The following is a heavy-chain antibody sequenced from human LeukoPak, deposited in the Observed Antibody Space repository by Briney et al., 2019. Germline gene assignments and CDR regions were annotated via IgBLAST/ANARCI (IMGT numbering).Heavy chain of an antibody. V-gene: IGHV4-39*01. CDR2: IYYSGST. CDR3: ASSNDILTGYYGN. D-gene: IGHD3-9*01. J-gene: IGHJ4*02. Sequence: SETLSLTCTVSGGSISSSSYYWGWIRQPPGKGLEWIGSIYYSGSTYYNPSLKSRVTISVDTSKNQFSLKLSSVTAADTAVYYCASSNDILTGYYGNWGQGTLVTVSS. CDR1: GGSISSSSYY.